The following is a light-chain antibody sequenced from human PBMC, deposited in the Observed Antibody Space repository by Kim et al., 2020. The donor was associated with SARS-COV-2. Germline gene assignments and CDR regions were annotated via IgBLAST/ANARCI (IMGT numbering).Light chain of an antibody. V-gene: IGKV3-20*01. J-gene: IGKJ2*01. Sequence: PGAMATLAGRASQIVISTSLAWYQQRPGQAPRLVIYGASSRATDIPDRFSGSGSGTDFTLTISRLEPEDSAMYYCHHYGRSPPMYTFGQGTKLEI. CDR3: HHYGRSPPMYT. CDR2: GAS. CDR1: QIVISTS.